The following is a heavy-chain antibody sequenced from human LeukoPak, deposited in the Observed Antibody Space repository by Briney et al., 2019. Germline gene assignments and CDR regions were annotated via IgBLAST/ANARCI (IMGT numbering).Heavy chain of an antibody. J-gene: IGHJ4*02. CDR2: ISWNSGSI. D-gene: IGHD6-19*01. V-gene: IGHV3-9*01. CDR1: GFIFNNYA. CDR3: AKDNRRHYTSGPNPDSLH. Sequence: GGSLRLSCAGSGFIFNNYAMHWVRQPPGKGLEWVSGISWNSGSIDYADSVKGRFTISRDNAKNSLYLQVNSLRVEDTAFYYCAKDNRRHYTSGPNPDSLHWGQGALVTVSS.